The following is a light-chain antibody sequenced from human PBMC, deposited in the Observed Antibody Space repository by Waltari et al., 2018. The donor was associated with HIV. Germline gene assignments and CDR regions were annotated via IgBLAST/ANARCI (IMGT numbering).Light chain of an antibody. Sequence: QSALTQPASVSGSPGQSITISCTGTSSDVGGYNYVSWYQQHPGKAPKLMIYDVSNRPSGVCNRFSVYKSGNTASLTISGLQAEDEADYYCSSYTSSSPYAFGTGTKVTGL. CDR2: DVS. CDR1: SSDVGGYNY. V-gene: IGLV2-14*03. CDR3: SSYTSSSPYA. J-gene: IGLJ1*01.